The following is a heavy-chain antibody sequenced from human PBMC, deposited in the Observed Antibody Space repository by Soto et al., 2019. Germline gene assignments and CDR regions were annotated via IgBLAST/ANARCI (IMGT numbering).Heavy chain of an antibody. D-gene: IGHD2-2*01. V-gene: IGHV5-10-1*01. Sequence: HGESLKISCKGSGYSFTSYWISWVRQMPGKGLEWMGRIDPSDSYTNYSPSFQGHVTISADKSISTAYLQWSSLKASDTAMYYCARRTLGYCISTSCFFDYWGQGTLVTVSS. J-gene: IGHJ4*02. CDR3: ARRTLGYCISTSCFFDY. CDR1: GYSFTSYW. CDR2: IDPSDSYT.